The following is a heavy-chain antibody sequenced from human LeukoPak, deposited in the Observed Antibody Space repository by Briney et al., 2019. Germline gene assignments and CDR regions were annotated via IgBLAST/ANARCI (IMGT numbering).Heavy chain of an antibody. D-gene: IGHD2-2*01. J-gene: IGHJ4*02. Sequence: ASVKVSCKASGYTFTSYGISWVRQAPGQGLEWMGWISAYNGNTNYAQKLQGRVTMTTDTSTSTAYMELRSLRSDDTAVYYCARGLRMSKIVVVPAALYTLPGYWGQGTLVTVSS. V-gene: IGHV1-18*01. CDR3: ARGLRMSKIVVVPAALYTLPGY. CDR1: GYTFTSYG. CDR2: ISAYNGNT.